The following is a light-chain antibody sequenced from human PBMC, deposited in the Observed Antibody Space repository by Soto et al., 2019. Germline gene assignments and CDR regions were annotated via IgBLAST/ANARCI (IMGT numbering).Light chain of an antibody. J-gene: IGKJ1*01. CDR1: QSISSW. V-gene: IGKV1-5*03. CDR2: KAS. Sequence: DIQMTQSPSTLSASLGDRVTITCRASQSISSWLAWCQQKPGKAPRLLIYKASSLESGVPSRFSGSGSGTEFSLTISSLQPDDFATYYCQQYKTYPRTFGQGTKVEIK. CDR3: QQYKTYPRT.